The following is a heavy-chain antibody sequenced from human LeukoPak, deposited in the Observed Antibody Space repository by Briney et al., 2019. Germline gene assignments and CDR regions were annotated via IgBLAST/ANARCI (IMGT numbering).Heavy chain of an antibody. Sequence: GGSLRLSCAASGFTFTSYWMSWVRQAPGKGLEWVSAISGSGGSTYYADSVKGRFTISRDNSKNTLYLQMNSLRAEDTAVYYCAKGGRGPMGSSDYWGQGTLVTVSS. CDR1: GFTFTSYW. V-gene: IGHV3-23*01. D-gene: IGHD6-6*01. J-gene: IGHJ4*02. CDR3: AKGGRGPMGSSDY. CDR2: ISGSGGST.